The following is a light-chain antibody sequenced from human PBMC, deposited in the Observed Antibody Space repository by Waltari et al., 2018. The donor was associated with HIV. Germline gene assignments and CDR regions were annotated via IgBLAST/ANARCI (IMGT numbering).Light chain of an antibody. J-gene: IGKJ4*01. CDR3: QQYDSSPGT. CDR2: GAS. Sequence: ETVLTPSPGTLSLSPGERATLSCRASQNVSNDYLAWYQQRLGQAPRLLIYGASSRATGIPDRFSGSGSGTDFTLTISRLEPEDFAVYYCQQYDSSPGTFGGGTKVEIK. V-gene: IGKV3-20*01. CDR1: QNVSNDY.